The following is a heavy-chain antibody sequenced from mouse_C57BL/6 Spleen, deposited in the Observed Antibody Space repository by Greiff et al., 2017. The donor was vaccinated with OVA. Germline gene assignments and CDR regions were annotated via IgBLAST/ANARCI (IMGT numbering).Heavy chain of an antibody. CDR2: IYPRDGST. CDR1: GYTFTSYD. CDR3: SRSAEAWWFAY. D-gene: IGHD3-2*02. Sequence: VQLQQSGPELVKPGASVKLSCKASGYTFTSYDINWVKQRPGQGLEWIGWIYPRDGSTKYNEKFKGKATLTVDTSSSTAYMELHSLTSEEASVDYYSRSAEAWWFAYWGQGTLVTVSA. V-gene: IGHV1-85*01. J-gene: IGHJ3*01.